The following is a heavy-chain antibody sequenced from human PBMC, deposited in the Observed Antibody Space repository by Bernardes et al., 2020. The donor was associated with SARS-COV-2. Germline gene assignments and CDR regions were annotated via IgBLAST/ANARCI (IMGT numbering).Heavy chain of an antibody. CDR3: AREYSTSSRLNWFDP. CDR1: GVSFSDYY. D-gene: IGHD6-6*01. V-gene: IGHV4-34*01. CDR2: IYHSGST. Sequence: SETLSLTCAVYGVSFSDYYWTWIRQPPGKGLEWIGDIYHSGSTNYNPSLKSRVTISVDTSKNQFFLMLNSVTAADTAVYYCAREYSTSSRLNWFDPWGQGTLVTVSS. J-gene: IGHJ5*02.